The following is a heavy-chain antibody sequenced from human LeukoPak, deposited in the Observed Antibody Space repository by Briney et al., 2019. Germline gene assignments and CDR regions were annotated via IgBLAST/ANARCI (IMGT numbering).Heavy chain of an antibody. CDR3: ASGYCSSTSCYTAV. Sequence: SQTLSLTCTVSGGSISSGGYYWSWIRQHPGKGLEWIGYIYCSGSTYYNPSLKSRVTISVDTSKNQFSLKLSSVTAADTAVYYCASGYCSSTSCYTAVWGQGTTVTVSS. CDR1: GGSISSGGYY. V-gene: IGHV4-31*03. CDR2: IYCSGST. D-gene: IGHD2-2*02. J-gene: IGHJ6*02.